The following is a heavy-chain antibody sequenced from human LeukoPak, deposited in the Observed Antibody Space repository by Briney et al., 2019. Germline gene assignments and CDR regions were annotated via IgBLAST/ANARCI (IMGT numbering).Heavy chain of an antibody. D-gene: IGHD2-2*01. CDR1: GGTFSSYA. J-gene: IGHJ6*02. Sequence: ASVKVSCKASGGTFSSYAISWVRQAPGQGLEWMGGIIPIFGTANYAQKFQGRVTITADESTSTAYMELSSLRSEDTAVYYCARESIVVVPAARLYEYYYGMDVWGQGTTVTVSS. CDR2: IIPIFGTA. V-gene: IGHV1-69*13. CDR3: ARESIVVVPAARLYEYYYGMDV.